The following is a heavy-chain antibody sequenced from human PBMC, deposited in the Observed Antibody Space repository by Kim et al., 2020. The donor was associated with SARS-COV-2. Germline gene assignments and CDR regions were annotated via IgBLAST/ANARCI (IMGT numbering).Heavy chain of an antibody. Sequence: GGSLRLSCAASGFTFSDYYMSWIRQAPGKGLEWVSYISSSSSYTNYADSVKGRFTISRDNAKNSLYLQMNSLGAEDTAVYYCARGPSGGVGAINFDYWGQGTLVTVSS. CDR2: ISSSSSYT. CDR3: ARGPSGGVGAINFDY. J-gene: IGHJ4*02. D-gene: IGHD1-26*01. V-gene: IGHV3-11*06. CDR1: GFTFSDYY.